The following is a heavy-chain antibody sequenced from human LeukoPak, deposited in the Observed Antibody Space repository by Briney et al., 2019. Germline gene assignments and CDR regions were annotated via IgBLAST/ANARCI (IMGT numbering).Heavy chain of an antibody. V-gene: IGHV1-2*02. CDR3: ARADGYNLGDL. Sequence: ASVKVSCKASGYTSTGYYLHWVRQAPGQGLEYMGWINPNTGGTNYVQKFQGRVTMTRDTSISTGYMELSSLRSDDTALYYCARADGYNLGDLWGQGTQVTVSS. CDR1: GYTSTGYY. D-gene: IGHD5-24*01. J-gene: IGHJ5*02. CDR2: INPNTGGT.